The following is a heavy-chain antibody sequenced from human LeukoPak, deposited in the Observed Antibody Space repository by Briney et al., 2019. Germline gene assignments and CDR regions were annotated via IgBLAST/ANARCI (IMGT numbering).Heavy chain of an antibody. CDR1: GGSISSSSYY. J-gene: IGHJ4*02. V-gene: IGHV4-39*01. CDR2: IYYSGST. CDR3: ARAPRDYGSGSYDFDY. D-gene: IGHD3-10*01. Sequence: SETLSLTCTVSGGSISSSSYYWGWIRQPPGKGLEWIGSIYYSGSTYYNPSLKGRVTISVDTSKDQFSLKLSSVTAADTAVYYCARAPRDYGSGSYDFDYWGQGTLVTVSS.